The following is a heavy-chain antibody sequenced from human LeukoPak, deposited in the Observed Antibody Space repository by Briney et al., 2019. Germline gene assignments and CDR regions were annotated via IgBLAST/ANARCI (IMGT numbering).Heavy chain of an antibody. J-gene: IGHJ4*02. D-gene: IGHD3-10*01. CDR2: IRSKSYGGTS. Sequence: GGSLRLSCAASGFTFSSYMMNWVRQAPGKGLEWVAFIRSKSYGGTSEYAASVRGRFTVSRDDSKSIAYLQMESLKTEDTAVYYCSRDFWRFGLDFWGQGTPVTVSS. V-gene: IGHV3-49*04. CDR1: GFTFSSYM. CDR3: SRDFWRFGLDF.